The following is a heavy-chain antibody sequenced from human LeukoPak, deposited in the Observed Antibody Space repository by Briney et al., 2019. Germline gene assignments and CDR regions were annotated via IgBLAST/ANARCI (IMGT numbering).Heavy chain of an antibody. J-gene: IGHJ3*02. CDR3: AREGGEYSSSSPAFDI. CDR1: GGSISSYY. Sequence: SETLSLTCTVSGGSISSYYWSWIRQPPGKGLEWIGYIYYSGSTNYNPSLKSRVTISVDTSKNQFSLKLSSVTAADTAVYYCAREGGEYSSSSPAFDIWGQGTMVTVSS. V-gene: IGHV4-59*01. CDR2: IYYSGST. D-gene: IGHD6-6*01.